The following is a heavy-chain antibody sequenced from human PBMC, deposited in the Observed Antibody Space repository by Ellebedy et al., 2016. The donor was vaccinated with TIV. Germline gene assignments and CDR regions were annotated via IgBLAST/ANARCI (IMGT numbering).Heavy chain of an antibody. CDR3: AGSHWGWFGDDAFDI. CDR1: GYTFTSYY. D-gene: IGHD3-10*01. Sequence: AASVKVSCKASGYTFTSYYMHWVRQAPGQGLEWMGIINPSGGSTSYAQKFQGRVTMTRDTSTSTVYMELSSMRSEDTAVYYCAGSHWGWFGDDAFDIWGQGTMVTVSS. CDR2: INPSGGST. J-gene: IGHJ3*02. V-gene: IGHV1-46*01.